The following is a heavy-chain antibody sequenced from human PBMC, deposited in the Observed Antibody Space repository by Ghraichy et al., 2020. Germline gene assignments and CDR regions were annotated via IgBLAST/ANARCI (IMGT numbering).Heavy chain of an antibody. Sequence: SQTLSLTCAVSGGSLSDSYWSWIRQTPGKALEWIGYVYSTGSATYNPAFKDRVTILIDTSTNMFSLRLSSMTAADTAVYYCATTKSEARKYIWFGPWGQGMLVTVSS. CDR1: GGSLSDSY. CDR2: VYSTGSA. CDR3: ATTKSEARKYIWFGP. V-gene: IGHV4-59*01. D-gene: IGHD6-25*01. J-gene: IGHJ5*02.